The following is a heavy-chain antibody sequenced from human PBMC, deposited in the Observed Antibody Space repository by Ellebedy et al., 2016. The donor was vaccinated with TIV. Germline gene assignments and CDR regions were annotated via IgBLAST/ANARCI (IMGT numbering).Heavy chain of an antibody. CDR3: ARDGGRYGDRGLYGMDV. D-gene: IGHD4-17*01. CDR2: INPSGGST. Sequence: ASVKVSCXASGYTFTSYGISWVRQAPGQGLEWMGIINPSGGSTSYAQKFQGRVTMTRDTSTSTVYMELSSLRSEDTAVYYCARDGGRYGDRGLYGMDVWGQGTTVTVSS. J-gene: IGHJ6*02. CDR1: GYTFTSYG. V-gene: IGHV1-46*01.